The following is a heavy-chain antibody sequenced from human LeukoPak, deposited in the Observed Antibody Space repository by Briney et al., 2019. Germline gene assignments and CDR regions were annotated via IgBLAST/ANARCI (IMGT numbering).Heavy chain of an antibody. CDR2: ISAGGGST. Sequence: GGSLRLSCAASGFTLSTYAMNWVRQAPGKGLEWVSGISAGGGSTYYADSVKGRFTISRDNSKNTLYLQMNSLRAEDTAVYYCAKDKLGGIYYFDYWGQGTLVTVSS. D-gene: IGHD6-13*01. V-gene: IGHV3-23*01. CDR3: AKDKLGGIYYFDY. CDR1: GFTLSTYA. J-gene: IGHJ4*02.